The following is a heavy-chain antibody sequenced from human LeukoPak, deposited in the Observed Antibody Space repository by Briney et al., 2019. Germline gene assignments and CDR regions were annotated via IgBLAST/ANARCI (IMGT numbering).Heavy chain of an antibody. CDR2: IYYSGST. Sequence: SSETLSLTCTVSGGSISSYYWSWILQPPGKGLEWIRYIYYSGSTNYNPSLKSRVTISVDTSKNQFSLKLSSVTAADTAVYYCARHLAYDLWSGYQLKSWFDPWGQGTLVTVSS. CDR3: ARHLAYDLWSGYQLKSWFDP. V-gene: IGHV4-59*08. D-gene: IGHD3-3*01. J-gene: IGHJ5*02. CDR1: GGSISSYY.